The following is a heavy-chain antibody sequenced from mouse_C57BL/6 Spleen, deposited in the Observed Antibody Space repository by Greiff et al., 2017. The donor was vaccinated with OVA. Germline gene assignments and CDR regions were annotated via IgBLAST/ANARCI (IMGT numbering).Heavy chain of an antibody. V-gene: IGHV1-80*01. Sequence: VQRVESGAELVKPGASVKISCKASGYAFSSYWMNWVKQRPGKGLEWIGQIYPGDGDTNYNGKFKGKATLTADKSSSTAYMQLSSLTSEDSAVYFCARSPSGYVGFDYWGQGTTLTVSS. CDR2: IYPGDGDT. D-gene: IGHD3-2*02. CDR1: GYAFSSYW. CDR3: ARSPSGYVGFDY. J-gene: IGHJ2*01.